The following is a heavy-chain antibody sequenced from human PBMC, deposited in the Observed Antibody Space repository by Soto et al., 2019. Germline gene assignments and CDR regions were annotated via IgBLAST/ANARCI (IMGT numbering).Heavy chain of an antibody. D-gene: IGHD2-8*01. V-gene: IGHV1-69*01. Sequence: QVQLLQSGTELRQPGSSVTISCTPSGGTFISSAFAWVRQAPGGRIEWRGGIIPILGTTKYADKFLGRVTIRADDSSRTAFLELSSLTVDDTAVYFCAKKNPHGDSNKAWLDPWGQGTLVTVST. CDR2: IIPILGTT. CDR1: GGTFISSA. J-gene: IGHJ5*02. CDR3: AKKNPHGDSNKAWLDP.